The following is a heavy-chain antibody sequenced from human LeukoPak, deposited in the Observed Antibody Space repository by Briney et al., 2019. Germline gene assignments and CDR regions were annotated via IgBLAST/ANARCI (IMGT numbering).Heavy chain of an antibody. CDR1: GFTFSSYA. J-gene: IGHJ4*02. Sequence: GGSLRLSCAASGFTFSSYAMHWVRQAPGKGLEWVAVISYDGSNKYYADSVKGRFTISRDNSKNTLYLQMNSLRAEDTAVYYCARDLTYDSGDYWGQGTLVTVSS. D-gene: IGHD3-10*01. CDR3: ARDLTYDSGDY. V-gene: IGHV3-30*04. CDR2: ISYDGSNK.